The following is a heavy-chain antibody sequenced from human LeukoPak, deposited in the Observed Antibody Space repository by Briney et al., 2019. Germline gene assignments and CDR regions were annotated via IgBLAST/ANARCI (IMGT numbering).Heavy chain of an antibody. CDR3: ARDRLDGYNYFSDAFDI. V-gene: IGHV4-39*07. CDR2: IYYSGGT. CDR1: GGSISSSSYY. J-gene: IGHJ3*02. D-gene: IGHD5-24*01. Sequence: SETLSLTCTVSGGSISSSSYYWGWIRQPPGKGLEWIGSIYYSGGTYYNPSLKSRVTISVDTSKNQFSLKLSSVTAADTAVYYCARDRLDGYNYFSDAFDIWGQGTMVTVSS.